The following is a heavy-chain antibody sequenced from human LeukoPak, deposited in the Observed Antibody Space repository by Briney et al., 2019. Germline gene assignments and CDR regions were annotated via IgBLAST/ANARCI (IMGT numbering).Heavy chain of an antibody. CDR1: GITVSSNY. V-gene: IGHV3-53*01. CDR3: ARGIGSTVFFDH. D-gene: IGHD4-11*01. J-gene: IGHJ4*02. Sequence: GGSLRLSCAASGITVSSNYMSWVRQAPGKGLEWVSVMYSGGNTYYADSVKGRFTTSRDKSKNTLYLQMNSPRAEDTAVYYCARGIGSTVFFDHWGQGTLVTVSS. CDR2: MYSGGNT.